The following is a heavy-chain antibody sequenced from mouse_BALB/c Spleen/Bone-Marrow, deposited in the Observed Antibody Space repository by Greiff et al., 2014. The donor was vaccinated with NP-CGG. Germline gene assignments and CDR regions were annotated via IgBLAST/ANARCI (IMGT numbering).Heavy chain of an antibody. Sequence: QVQLKQSGPGLVAPSQSLSITCTVSGFSLTSDGVHWVRQPPGKGLEWLGVIWAGGSTNYNSALMSRLSISKDNSKSQVFLKMNSLQTDDTAMYYCARDPIYYDYDWYFDVWGAGTTVTVSS. CDR2: IWAGGST. J-gene: IGHJ1*01. CDR3: ARDPIYYDYDWYFDV. V-gene: IGHV2-9*02. CDR1: GFSLTSDG. D-gene: IGHD2-4*01.